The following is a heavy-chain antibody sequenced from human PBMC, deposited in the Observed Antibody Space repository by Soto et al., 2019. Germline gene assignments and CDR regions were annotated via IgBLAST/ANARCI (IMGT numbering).Heavy chain of an antibody. CDR1: GFTFFHYA. J-gene: IGHJ3*02. CDR3: ARESGPKSSNWYRYSDI. V-gene: IGHV3-23*01. CDR2: VSGGGDGT. D-gene: IGHD6-13*01. Sequence: PGGSLRLSCAASGFTFFHYAMTWVRQTPGKGLEWVSTVSGGGDGTYYADSVKGRFTISRDNSKNTLYLQMNSLRAEDTAVYYCARESGPKSSNWYRYSDIWGQGTMVTVSS.